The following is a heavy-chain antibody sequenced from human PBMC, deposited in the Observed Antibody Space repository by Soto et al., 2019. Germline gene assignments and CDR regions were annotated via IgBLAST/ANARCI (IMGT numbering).Heavy chain of an antibody. J-gene: IGHJ3*02. CDR3: AVSRITIFGRSRAGAFDI. CDR2: MNPNSGNT. V-gene: IGHV1-8*01. CDR1: GYTFTSYD. Sequence: ASVKVSCKASGYTFTSYDINWVRQATGQGLEWMGWMNPNSGNTGYAQKFQGRVTMTRNTSISTAYMELSSLRSEDTAVYYCAVSRITIFGRSRAGAFDIWGQGTMVTVSS. D-gene: IGHD3-3*01.